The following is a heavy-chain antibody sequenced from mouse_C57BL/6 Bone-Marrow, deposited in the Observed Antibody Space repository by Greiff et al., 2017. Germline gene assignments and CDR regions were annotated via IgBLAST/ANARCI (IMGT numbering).Heavy chain of an antibody. V-gene: IGHV1-19*01. CDR3: ARSYDYGWCAY. CDR2: INPYNGGT. Sequence: EVQLQQSGPVLVKPGASVKMSCKASGYTFTDYYMNWVKQSHGKSLEWIGVINPYNGGTSYNQKFKGKATLTVYKSSSTAYMELNSLTSEDSAVYYCARSYDYGWCAYWGQGTLVTVSA. CDR1: GYTFTDYY. J-gene: IGHJ3*01. D-gene: IGHD2-4*01.